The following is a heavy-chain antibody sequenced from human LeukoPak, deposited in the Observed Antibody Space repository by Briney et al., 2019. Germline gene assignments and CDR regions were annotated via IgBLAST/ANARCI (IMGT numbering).Heavy chain of an antibody. CDR1: GGTFSSYA. CDR3: ARRRGSGLYPFDY. Sequence: GASVKVSCTASGGTFSSYAISWVRQAPGQGLEWMGGIIPIFGTANYAQKFQGRVTITADESTSTAYMELSSLRSEDTAVYYCARRRGSGLYPFDYWGQGTLVTVSS. V-gene: IGHV1-69*13. D-gene: IGHD6-19*01. CDR2: IIPIFGTA. J-gene: IGHJ4*02.